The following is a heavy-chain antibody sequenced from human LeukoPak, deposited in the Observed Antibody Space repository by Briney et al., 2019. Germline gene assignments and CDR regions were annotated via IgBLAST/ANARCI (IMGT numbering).Heavy chain of an antibody. D-gene: IGHD2-2*01. J-gene: IGHJ4*02. Sequence: GGSLRLSCAASGFTFFTYAMSWVRQAPGKGLEWVSAIGGGGGNTYYADSVKGRFTISRDTSKNTLYMQMNSLRAEDTAVYYCAKGYCSGTSCYSGLDWGQGTLVTVSS. CDR3: AKGYCSGTSCYSGLD. CDR1: GFTFFTYA. CDR2: IGGGGGNT. V-gene: IGHV3-23*01.